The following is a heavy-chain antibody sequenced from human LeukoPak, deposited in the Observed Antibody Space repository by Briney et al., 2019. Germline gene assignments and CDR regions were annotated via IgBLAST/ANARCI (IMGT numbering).Heavy chain of an antibody. J-gene: IGHJ6*02. D-gene: IGHD1-14*01. CDR2: ISYDGSNK. V-gene: IGHV3-30*03. Sequence: PGGSLRLSCAASGFTFSSYGMHWVRQAPGKGLEWVAVISYDGSNKYYADSVKGRFTISRDNAKNSLYLQMNSLRAEDTAVYYCARDGAWEPPHYYYGMDVWGQGTTVTVSS. CDR3: ARDGAWEPPHYYYGMDV. CDR1: GFTFSSYG.